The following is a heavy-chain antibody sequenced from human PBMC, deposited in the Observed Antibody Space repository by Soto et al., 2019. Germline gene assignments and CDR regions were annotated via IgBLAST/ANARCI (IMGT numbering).Heavy chain of an antibody. V-gene: IGHV4-39*07. Sequence: SETLSLTCTVSGGSISSSSYYWGWIRQPPGKGLEWIGKINHSGSTNYNPSLKSRVTISVDTSKNQFSLKLSSVTAADTAVYYCASVSEDYGDYVELYYFDYWGQGTLVTVSS. J-gene: IGHJ4*02. D-gene: IGHD4-17*01. CDR1: GGSISSSSYY. CDR2: INHSGST. CDR3: ASVSEDYGDYVELYYFDY.